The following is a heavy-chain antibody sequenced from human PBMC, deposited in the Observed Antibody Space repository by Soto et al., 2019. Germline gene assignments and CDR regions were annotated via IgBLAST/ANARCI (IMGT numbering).Heavy chain of an antibody. CDR3: ARAAMGGSSWPFDY. J-gene: IGHJ4*02. D-gene: IGHD6-13*01. Sequence: LSLTCTVSGGSISSSSYYWGWIRQPPGKGLEWIGSIYYSGSTYYNPSLKSRVTISVDTSKNQFSLKLTSVTAADTAVYYCARAAMGGSSWPFDYWGQG. V-gene: IGHV4-39*01. CDR1: GGSISSSSYY. CDR2: IYYSGST.